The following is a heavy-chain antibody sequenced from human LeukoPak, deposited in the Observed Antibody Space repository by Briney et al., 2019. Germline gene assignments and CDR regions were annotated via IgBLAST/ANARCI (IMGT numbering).Heavy chain of an antibody. J-gene: IGHJ4*02. D-gene: IGHD3-22*01. CDR2: ISSSSSTI. Sequence: GGSLRLSCAASGFILSSYSMNWVRQAPGKGLEWISYISSSSSTIYYADSVKGRFTISRDNAKNSLYLQMNSLRDEDTALYYCAKDSTRGTMIVVVITLFDYWGQGTLVTVSS. CDR3: AKDSTRGTMIVVVITLFDY. V-gene: IGHV3-48*02. CDR1: GFILSSYS.